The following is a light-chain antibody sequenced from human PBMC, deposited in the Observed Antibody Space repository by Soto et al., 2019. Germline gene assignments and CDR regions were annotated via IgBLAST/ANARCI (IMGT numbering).Light chain of an antibody. Sequence: DIQMTPSPSTLSASVGDRVTITCRASQSISSWLAWYQQKPGKAPKLLIYKASSLESGVPSRFSGSGSGTEFTLTISSLKPDDFATYYCQQYNSFSWTFGQGTKVEIK. J-gene: IGKJ1*01. CDR3: QQYNSFSWT. CDR2: KAS. CDR1: QSISSW. V-gene: IGKV1-5*03.